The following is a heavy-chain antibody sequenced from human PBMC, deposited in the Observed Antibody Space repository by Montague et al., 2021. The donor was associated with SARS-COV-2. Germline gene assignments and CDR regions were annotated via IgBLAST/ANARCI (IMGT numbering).Heavy chain of an antibody. J-gene: IGHJ6*02. Sequence: SETLSLTCTVSGGSISSSNYYWGWIRQPPGKGLEWIGNMCYSGSTYYNPSLKSRVTISIDTSKNQFSLKLSSVTAADTAVYYCARDDIVLQGVTKGMDVWGQGTTVTVSS. CDR3: ARDDIVLQGVTKGMDV. V-gene: IGHV4-39*07. CDR2: MCYSGST. D-gene: IGHD3-10*01. CDR1: GGSISSSNYY.